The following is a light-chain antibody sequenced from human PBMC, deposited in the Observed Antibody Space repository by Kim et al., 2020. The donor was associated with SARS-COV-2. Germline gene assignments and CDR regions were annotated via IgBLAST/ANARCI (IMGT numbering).Light chain of an antibody. V-gene: IGLV2-8*01. CDR3: CSYARTSYV. Sequence: PVQPVHISCTETSSNIGAYENVSWYQQHPGKAPKLMISEVSKRSSGVPDRFSGSKSGNTASLTVSGLQAEDEADYYCCSYARTSYVFGTGTKVTVL. CDR2: EVS. CDR1: SSNIGAYEN. J-gene: IGLJ1*01.